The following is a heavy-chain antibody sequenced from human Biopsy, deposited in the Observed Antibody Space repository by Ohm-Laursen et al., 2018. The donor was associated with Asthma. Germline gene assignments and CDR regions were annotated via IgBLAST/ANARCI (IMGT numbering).Heavy chain of an antibody. D-gene: IGHD3-10*01. CDR2: MSYDGSIK. CDR1: GFTFSSYG. CDR3: ARGLDYSGRSGFDY. J-gene: IGHJ4*02. V-gene: IGHV3-33*05. Sequence: SLRLSCAAPGFTFSSYGMDWVRQAPGKGLEWVALMSYDGSIKDYADSVKGRFTISRDNSKNTLYLQMNSLRVEDTAVYYCARGLDYSGRSGFDYWGQGTLVTVSS.